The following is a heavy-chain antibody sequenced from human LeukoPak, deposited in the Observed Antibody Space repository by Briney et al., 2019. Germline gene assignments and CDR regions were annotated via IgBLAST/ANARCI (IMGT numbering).Heavy chain of an antibody. J-gene: IGHJ4*02. V-gene: IGHV3-23*01. CDR2: VSGSGGST. CDR1: GFTFSSYG. Sequence: PGGSLRLSCAASGFTFSSYGMSWVRQAPGKGLEWVSGVSGSGGSTDYADSVKGRFTISRDNSKNTLYLQMNSLRAEDTAVYYCAKDGFSYYGSGSYFDYWGQGTLVTVSS. CDR3: AKDGFSYYGSGSYFDY. D-gene: IGHD3-10*01.